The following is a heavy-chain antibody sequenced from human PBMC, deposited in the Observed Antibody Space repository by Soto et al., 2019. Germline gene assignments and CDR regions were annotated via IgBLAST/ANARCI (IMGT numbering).Heavy chain of an antibody. J-gene: IGHJ6*02. CDR3: ARVPGGDFRGYYYYGMDV. V-gene: IGHV1-69*12. D-gene: IGHD2-21*02. CDR1: GGTFSSYA. Sequence: QVQLVQSGAAVKKPGSSVKVSCKASGGTFSSYAISWVRQAPGQGLEWMGGIIPIFGTANYAQKFQGRVTITADESTSTAYMELSSLRSEDTAVYYCARVPGGDFRGYYYYGMDVWGQGTTVTVSS. CDR2: IIPIFGTA.